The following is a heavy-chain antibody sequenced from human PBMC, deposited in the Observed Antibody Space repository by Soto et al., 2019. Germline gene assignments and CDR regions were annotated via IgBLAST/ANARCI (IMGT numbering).Heavy chain of an antibody. Sequence: PGESLKISCKGSGYSFTSYWIGWVRQMPGKGLGWMGIIYPGDSDTRYSPSFQGQVTISADKSISTAYLQWSSLKASDTAMYYCARRWNYDSSGYFDWFDPWGQGTLVTVS. CDR1: GYSFTSYW. CDR2: IYPGDSDT. CDR3: ARRWNYDSSGYFDWFDP. J-gene: IGHJ5*02. D-gene: IGHD3-22*01. V-gene: IGHV5-51*01.